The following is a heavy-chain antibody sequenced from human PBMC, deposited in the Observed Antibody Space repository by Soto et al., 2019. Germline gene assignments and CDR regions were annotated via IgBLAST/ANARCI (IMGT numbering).Heavy chain of an antibody. CDR1: GYTFTSHG. Sequence: QAQLVQSGAEVKKPGASVKVSCKASGYTFTSHGISWVRQAPGQGLEWMGRINPYNGNTKYAQKLRGRVTMTTDTPTSTAYMKLRSLRSDDTAGDCWARQAAVGRIDYWGQGTMVTVSS. J-gene: IGHJ4*02. D-gene: IGHD1-26*01. CDR3: ARQAAVGRIDY. CDR2: INPYNGNT. V-gene: IGHV1-18*01.